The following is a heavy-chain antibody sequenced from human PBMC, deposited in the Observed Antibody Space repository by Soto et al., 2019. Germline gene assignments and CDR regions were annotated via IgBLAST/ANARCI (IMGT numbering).Heavy chain of an antibody. CDR3: ARAMGPKSDY. Sequence: PSETLSLTCAVYGGSFSGYYWSWIHQPPGKGLEWIGEINHSGSTNYNPSLKSRVTISVDTSKNQFSLKLSSVTAADTAVYYCARAMGPKSDYWGQGTLVTVSS. CDR2: INHSGST. CDR1: GGSFSGYY. J-gene: IGHJ4*02. D-gene: IGHD3-10*01. V-gene: IGHV4-34*01.